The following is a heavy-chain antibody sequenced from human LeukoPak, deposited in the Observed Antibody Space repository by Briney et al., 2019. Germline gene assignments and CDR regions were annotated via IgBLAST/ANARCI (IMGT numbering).Heavy chain of an antibody. CDR2: INHSGST. CDR3: ALYYYDSSGTYCSY. Sequence: PSETLSLTCAVYGGSFSGYYWSWIRQPPGKGLEWIGEINHSGSTNYNPSLKSRVTISVDTSKNQFSLKLSSVTAADTAVYYCALYYYDSSGTYCSYWGQGTLVTVSS. J-gene: IGHJ4*02. V-gene: IGHV4-34*01. D-gene: IGHD3-22*01. CDR1: GGSFSGYY.